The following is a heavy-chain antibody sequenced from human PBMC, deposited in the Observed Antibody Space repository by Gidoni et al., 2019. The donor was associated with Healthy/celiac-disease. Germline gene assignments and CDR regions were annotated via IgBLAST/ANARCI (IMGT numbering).Heavy chain of an antibody. CDR3: AREPLAFGELELPYYYYGMDV. J-gene: IGHJ6*02. V-gene: IGHV4-4*07. CDR1: GGSISSYY. CDR2: IYTSGST. D-gene: IGHD1-7*01. Sequence: QVQLQESGPGLVKPSETLSLTCPVSGGSISSYYWSWIRQPAGKGLEWIGRIYTSGSTNYNPSLKSRVTMSVDTSKNQFSLKLSSVTAADTAVYYCAREPLAFGELELPYYYYGMDVWGQGTTVTVSS.